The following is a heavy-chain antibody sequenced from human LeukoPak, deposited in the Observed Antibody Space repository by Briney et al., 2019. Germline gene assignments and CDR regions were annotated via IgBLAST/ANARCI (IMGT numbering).Heavy chain of an antibody. J-gene: IGHJ4*02. CDR1: GFTFSSYA. Sequence: GGSLRLSCSASGFTFSSYAMHWVRQAPGKGLEWFSSISYDGTNKYYADSVKGRFTISRDNSRNALYLQMNSLRAEDTAVYYCAKAFSSSWYGFDYWGQGTLVTVSS. CDR3: AKAFSSSWYGFDY. CDR2: ISYDGTNK. D-gene: IGHD6-13*01. V-gene: IGHV3-30*04.